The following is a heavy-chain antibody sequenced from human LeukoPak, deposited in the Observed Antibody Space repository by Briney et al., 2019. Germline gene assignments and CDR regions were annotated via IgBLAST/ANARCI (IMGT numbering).Heavy chain of an antibody. CDR2: IYHSGNT. CDR1: GYSITSGYY. Sequence: SETLSLTCTVSGYSITSGYYWGWIRPPPGKGLEWIGSIYHSGNTYYNPSLKSRVTISVDTSKNQFSLKLSSVTAADTAVYYCARARGYSYGWRGRSYNWFDPWGQGTLVTVSS. V-gene: IGHV4-38-2*02. J-gene: IGHJ5*02. CDR3: ARARGYSYGWRGRSYNWFDP. D-gene: IGHD5-18*01.